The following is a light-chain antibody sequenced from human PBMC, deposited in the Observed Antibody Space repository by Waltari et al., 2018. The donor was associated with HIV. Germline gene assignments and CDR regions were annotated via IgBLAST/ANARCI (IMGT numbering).Light chain of an antibody. J-gene: IGKJ3*01. V-gene: IGKV1-39*01. Sequence: DIQMTQSPSSLSASVGDTVTITCRASQSVDVYVNWYQHKPGKAPKLLIFASSSLQSGVPSRFSGSGSGTDFTLSISSLQPDDFASYFCQQSYSTPLTFGPGTKVDIK. CDR2: ASS. CDR3: QQSYSTPLT. CDR1: QSVDVY.